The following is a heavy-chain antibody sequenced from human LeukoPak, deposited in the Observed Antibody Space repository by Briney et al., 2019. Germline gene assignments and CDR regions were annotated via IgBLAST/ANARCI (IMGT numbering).Heavy chain of an antibody. Sequence: ASVKVSCKASGYTFTSSGISWVRQAPGQGLEWMGWISAYNGNTNYAQKLQGRVTMTTDTSTSTAYMELRGLRSDDTAVYYCASHHSFGSGSPKYFFDYWGQGTLVTVSS. V-gene: IGHV1-18*01. CDR2: ISAYNGNT. CDR1: GYTFTSSG. CDR3: ASHHSFGSGSPKYFFDY. D-gene: IGHD3-10*01. J-gene: IGHJ4*02.